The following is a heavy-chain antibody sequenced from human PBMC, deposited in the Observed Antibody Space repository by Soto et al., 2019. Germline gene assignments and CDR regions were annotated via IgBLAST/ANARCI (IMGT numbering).Heavy chain of an antibody. Sequence: EVQLLESGGGLVQPGGSLRLSCAASGFTFSSYAMSWVRQARGKGLEWVSLISGSGGGTYYADSVKGRVTISRDNSKNKLYLQMNSLRAEDTAVYSCTTHEEAAAPDYWGQGTLVTVSS. J-gene: IGHJ4*02. V-gene: IGHV3-23*01. CDR3: TTHEEAAAPDY. D-gene: IGHD6-13*01. CDR1: GFTFSSYA. CDR2: ISGSGGGT.